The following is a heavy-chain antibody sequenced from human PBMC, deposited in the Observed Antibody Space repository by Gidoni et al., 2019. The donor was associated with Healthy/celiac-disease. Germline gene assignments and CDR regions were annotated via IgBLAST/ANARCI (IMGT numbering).Heavy chain of an antibody. J-gene: IGHJ4*02. D-gene: IGHD2-15*01. CDR3: ARTLYCSGGSCYSYFDY. CDR1: GFTFSDYY. CDR2: ISSSSSYT. Sequence: QVQLVESGGGLVKPGGSLRLSCAASGFTFSDYYMSWIRQAPGKGLEWVSYISSSSSYTNYADAVKGRFTISRDNAKNSLYLQMNSLRAEDTAVYYCARTLYCSGGSCYSYFDYWGQGTLVTVSS. V-gene: IGHV3-11*05.